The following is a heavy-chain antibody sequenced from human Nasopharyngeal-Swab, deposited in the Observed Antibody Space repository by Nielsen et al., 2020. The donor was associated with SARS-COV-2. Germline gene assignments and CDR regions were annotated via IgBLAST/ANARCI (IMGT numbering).Heavy chain of an antibody. D-gene: IGHD3-3*01. CDR3: ARHKTIFGVVNSSFDY. CDR1: GGSFSGYY. Sequence: SETLSLTCAVYGGSFSGYYWSWIRQPPGKGLEWIGEINHSGSTNYNPSLKSRVTISVDTSKNQFSLKLSSVTAADTAVYYCARHKTIFGVVNSSFDYWGQGTLVTVSS. CDR2: INHSGST. V-gene: IGHV4-34*01. J-gene: IGHJ4*02.